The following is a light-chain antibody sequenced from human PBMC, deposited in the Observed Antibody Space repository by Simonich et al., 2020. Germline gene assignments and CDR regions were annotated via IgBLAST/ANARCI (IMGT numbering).Light chain of an antibody. Sequence: QSALTQPASVSGSPGQSITISCTGTSSDVGCYNYVSWYQQHPGKAPKLMIYDVRNRPSGVSNRFSGSKSGNTASLTISGLQAEDEADYYCSSYTSSSTPVVFGGGTKLTVL. J-gene: IGLJ2*01. CDR3: SSYTSSSTPVV. CDR1: SSDVGCYNY. CDR2: DVR. V-gene: IGLV2-14*03.